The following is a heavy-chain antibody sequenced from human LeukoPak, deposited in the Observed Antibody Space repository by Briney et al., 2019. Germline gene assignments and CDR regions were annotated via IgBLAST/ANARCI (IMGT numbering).Heavy chain of an antibody. V-gene: IGHV4-34*01. CDR2: INHSGST. CDR1: GGSFSGYY. D-gene: IGHD6-13*01. CDR3: ARGARKGQQLWK. Sequence: TSETLSLTCAVYGGSFSGYYWSWIRQPPGKGLEWIGEINHSGSTNYNPSLKSRVTISVDTSKNQFSLKLSSVTAADTAVYYCARGARKGQQLWKWGQGTLVTVSS. J-gene: IGHJ4*02.